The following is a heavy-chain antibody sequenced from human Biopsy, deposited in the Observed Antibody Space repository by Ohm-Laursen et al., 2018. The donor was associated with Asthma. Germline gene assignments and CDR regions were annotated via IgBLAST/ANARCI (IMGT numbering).Heavy chain of an antibody. CDR1: GITLRPYD. J-gene: IGHJ3*02. CDR3: VRDGTDDAFDI. V-gene: IGHV3-30*03. D-gene: IGHD1-1*01. Sequence: SLRLSCTASGITLRPYDMNWVRQAPGKGLEWEGVISKDASTQDYADSVKGRFTMARDNSKNTLDLQMNSLREEDTAVYYCVRDGTDDAFDIWGQGTVVSVSS. CDR2: ISKDASTQ.